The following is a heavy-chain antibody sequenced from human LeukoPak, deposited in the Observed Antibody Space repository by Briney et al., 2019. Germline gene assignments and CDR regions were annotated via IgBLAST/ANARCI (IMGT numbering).Heavy chain of an antibody. J-gene: IGHJ4*02. D-gene: IGHD1-26*01. CDR3: AKKDSGSYYYY. CDR1: GFTFSSYA. V-gene: IGHV3-23*01. Sequence: GGSLRLSCAASGFTFSSYAMGWVRQAPGKGLEWVSGISESGGSTYYADSVKGRFTISRDNSKNTLYLQMNSLRAEDTAIYYCAKKDSGSYYYYWGQGTLVTVSS. CDR2: ISESGGST.